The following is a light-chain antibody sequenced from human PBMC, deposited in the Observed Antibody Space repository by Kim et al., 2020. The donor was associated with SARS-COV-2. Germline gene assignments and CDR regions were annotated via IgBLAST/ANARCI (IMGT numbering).Light chain of an antibody. V-gene: IGLV1-44*01. Sequence: GQTVTLSGSGSSSNIGTNTVSWYRQLPGTAPNLVIYSDNRRSSGVPDRFSASKSGNSASLAISGLQSDDEADYYCATTDDSLNGVVFGGGTQLTVL. CDR1: SSNIGTNT. J-gene: IGLJ3*02. CDR2: SDN. CDR3: ATTDDSLNGVV.